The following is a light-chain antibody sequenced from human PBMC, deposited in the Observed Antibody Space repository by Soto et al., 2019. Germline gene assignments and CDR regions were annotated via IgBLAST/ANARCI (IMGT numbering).Light chain of an antibody. CDR2: GAS. Sequence: EIVLTQSPGTLSLSPREIATLSCRASQSVSSSYLAWYQQKPGQAPRLLIYGASSRATGIPDRFSGSGSGTDFTLTISRLEPEDFAVYYCQQYGTTFGQGTKVDIK. V-gene: IGKV3-20*01. J-gene: IGKJ1*01. CDR1: QSVSSSY. CDR3: QQYGTT.